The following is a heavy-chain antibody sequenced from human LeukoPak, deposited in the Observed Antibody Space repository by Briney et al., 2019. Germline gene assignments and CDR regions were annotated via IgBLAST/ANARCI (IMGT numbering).Heavy chain of an antibody. CDR1: GFTFSTYG. V-gene: IGHV3-30*02. D-gene: IGHD3-3*01. J-gene: IGHJ4*02. Sequence: GGSLRLSCAAPGFTFSTYGMHWVRQAPGKGLEWVAFLRYDGSYKDYADSVKGRFTISRDNSKNTVYLQMNSLRAEDTAIYYCAKVSDDFWSGFDYWGQGTLVTVSS. CDR2: LRYDGSYK. CDR3: AKVSDDFWSGFDY.